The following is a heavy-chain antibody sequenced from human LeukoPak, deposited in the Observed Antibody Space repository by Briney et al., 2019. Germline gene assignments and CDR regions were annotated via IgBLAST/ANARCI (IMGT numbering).Heavy chain of an antibody. Sequence: KPGGSLRLSCAASGFTFSSYSMNWVRQAPGKRLEWVSSISSSSSYIYYADSVKGRFTISRDNAKNSLYLQMNSLRAEDTAVYYCASFVGGSGSRDYWGQGTLVTVSS. CDR1: GFTFSSYS. V-gene: IGHV3-21*01. D-gene: IGHD3-10*01. CDR3: ASFVGGSGSRDY. J-gene: IGHJ4*02. CDR2: ISSSSSYI.